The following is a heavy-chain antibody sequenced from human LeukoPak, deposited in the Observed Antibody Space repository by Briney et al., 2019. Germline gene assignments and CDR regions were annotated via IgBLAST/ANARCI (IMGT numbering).Heavy chain of an antibody. J-gene: IGHJ5*02. CDR2: IHPGTGDT. CDR3: ARKGAEYSRSPLLNACFDP. CDR1: GYNFTGYH. Sequence: ASVKVSCKTSGYNFTGYHIHWVRQAPGQGLEWMGWIHPGTGDTRYTRKFQGRVTMTRDTSINTAYLELSGLKSNDTAVYYCARKGAEYSRSPLLNACFDPWGQGTLITVSS. V-gene: IGHV1-2*02. D-gene: IGHD6-6*01.